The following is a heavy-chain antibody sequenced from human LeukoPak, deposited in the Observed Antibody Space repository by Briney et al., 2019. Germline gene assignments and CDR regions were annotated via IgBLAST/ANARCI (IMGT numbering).Heavy chain of an antibody. CDR2: ISYDGSNK. CDR1: GFTFSSYA. V-gene: IGHV3-30-3*01. Sequence: GGSLRLSCAASGFTFSSYAMHWVRQAPGKGLEWVAVISYDGSNKYYADSVKGRFTISRDNSKNTLYLQMNSLRAEDTAVYYCARELTGYYVYYFDYWGQRTLVTVSS. J-gene: IGHJ4*02. CDR3: ARELTGYYVYYFDY. D-gene: IGHD3-9*01.